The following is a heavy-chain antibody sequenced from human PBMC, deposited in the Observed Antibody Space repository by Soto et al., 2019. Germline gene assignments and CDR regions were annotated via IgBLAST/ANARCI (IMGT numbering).Heavy chain of an antibody. CDR1: GGTFSSYA. CDR2: IIPIFGTA. J-gene: IGHJ4*02. V-gene: IGHV1-69*01. D-gene: IGHD6-19*01. CDR3: STGYSSGWITFNFDY. Sequence: QVQLMQSGAEVKKPGSSVKVSCKASGGTFSSYAISWVRQAPGQGLEWMGGIIPIFGTANYAQKFQGRVTITADESTSTAYMELSSLRSEDTAVYYCSTGYSSGWITFNFDYWGQGTLVTVSS.